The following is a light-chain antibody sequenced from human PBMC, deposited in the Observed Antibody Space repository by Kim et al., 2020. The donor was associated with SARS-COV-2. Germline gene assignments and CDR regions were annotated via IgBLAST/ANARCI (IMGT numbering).Light chain of an antibody. V-gene: IGKV1-33*01. CDR1: QDISNY. CDR2: DAS. J-gene: IGKJ4*01. Sequence: DTQMTQSPSSLSASVGDRVTITCQASQDISNYLNWYQQKPGKAPKLLIYDASNLETGVPSRFSGSGSGTDFTFTISSLQPEDIATYYCQQYDLTFGGGTKVDIK. CDR3: QQYDLT.